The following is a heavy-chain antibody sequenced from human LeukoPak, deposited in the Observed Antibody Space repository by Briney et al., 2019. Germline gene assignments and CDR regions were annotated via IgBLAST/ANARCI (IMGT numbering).Heavy chain of an antibody. D-gene: IGHD5-12*01. J-gene: IGHJ4*02. Sequence: SETLSLTCTVSGDSITSDNFFWTWIRQPAGKGLECIVRVKLSVGTDYNTSLTSRVTISVDTSKTQYSLKLSSVTAADTAVYYCARYRLGYLDYWGQGTLVTVSS. CDR2: VKLSVGT. CDR1: GDSITSDNFF. CDR3: ARYRLGYLDY. V-gene: IGHV4-61*02.